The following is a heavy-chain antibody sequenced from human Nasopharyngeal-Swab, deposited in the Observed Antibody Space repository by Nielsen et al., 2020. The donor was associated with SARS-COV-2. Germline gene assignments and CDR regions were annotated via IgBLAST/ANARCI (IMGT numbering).Heavy chain of an antibody. CDR3: AKTASSSLYWYFDL. CDR2: ISGSGGST. CDR1: GFTFSSSA. Sequence: GESLKISCAASGFTFSSSAMSWVRQAPGKGLEWVSAISGSGGSTYYADSVKGRFTISRDNSKNTLYLQMNSLRAEDTAVYYCAKTASSSLYWYFDLWGRGTLVTVSS. J-gene: IGHJ2*01. V-gene: IGHV3-23*01. D-gene: IGHD6-6*01.